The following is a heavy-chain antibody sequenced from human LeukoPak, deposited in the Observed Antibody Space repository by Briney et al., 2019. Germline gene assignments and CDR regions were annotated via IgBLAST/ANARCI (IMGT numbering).Heavy chain of an antibody. D-gene: IGHD6-13*01. CDR2: IYPDDSET. CDR3: ARTNTGGGYFYYGMDV. CDR1: GYKITTHW. V-gene: IGHV5-51*03. Sequence: GESLEISCTASGYKITTHWIGCVRQMPGKGLEYMGIIYPDDSETRYSPAFESQVTISADKSTSTAYLQWSSLNAADTAMYYCARTNTGGGYFYYGMDVWGQGTTVTVSS. J-gene: IGHJ6*02.